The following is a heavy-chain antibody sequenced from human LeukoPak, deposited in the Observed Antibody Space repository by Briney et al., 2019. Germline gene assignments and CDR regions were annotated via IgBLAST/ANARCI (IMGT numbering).Heavy chain of an antibody. J-gene: IGHJ4*02. Sequence: GASVKVSCKASGYTFTAYYMHWVRQAPGHGLEWMGIINPSAGSTTYAQKFQGRVAMTRDTSTSTVYMELGSLRSEDTAVYYCARDRRYNDYDYCFDSWGQGTLVTVSS. D-gene: IGHD5-12*01. CDR2: INPSAGST. V-gene: IGHV1-46*01. CDR3: ARDRRYNDYDYCFDS. CDR1: GYTFTAYY.